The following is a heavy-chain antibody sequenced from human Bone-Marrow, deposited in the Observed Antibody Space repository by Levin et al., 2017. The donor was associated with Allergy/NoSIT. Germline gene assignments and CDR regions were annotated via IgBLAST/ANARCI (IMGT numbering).Heavy chain of an antibody. Sequence: SETLSLTCAVSGGSISSSNWWSWVRQPPGKGLEWIGEIYHSGSTNYNPSLKSRVTISVDKSKNQFSLKLSSVTAADTAVYYCARAGISDQLLVYYFDYWGQGTLVTVSS. J-gene: IGHJ4*02. CDR3: ARAGISDQLLVYYFDY. CDR1: GGSISSSNW. CDR2: IYHSGST. D-gene: IGHD2-2*01. V-gene: IGHV4-4*02.